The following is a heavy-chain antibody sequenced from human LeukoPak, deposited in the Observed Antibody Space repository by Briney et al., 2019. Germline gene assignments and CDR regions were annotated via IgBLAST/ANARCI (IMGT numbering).Heavy chain of an antibody. Sequence: SETLSLICAVSGYSISSGYYWGWIRQPPGKGLEWIGSIYHSGSTYYNPSLKSRVTISVDTSKNQFSLKLSSVTAADTAVYYCARLIVGATRYFDYWGQGTLVTVSS. CDR1: GYSISSGYY. V-gene: IGHV4-38-2*01. D-gene: IGHD1-26*01. CDR2: IYHSGST. CDR3: ARLIVGATRYFDY. J-gene: IGHJ4*02.